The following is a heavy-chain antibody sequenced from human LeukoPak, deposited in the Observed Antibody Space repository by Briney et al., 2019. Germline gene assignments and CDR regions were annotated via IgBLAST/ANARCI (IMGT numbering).Heavy chain of an antibody. CDR2: IYYSGST. Sequence: PSETLSLTCTVSGGSISSSSYYWGWIRQPPGKGLEWIGSIYYSGSTYYNPSLKSRVTISVDTSKNQFSLKLSSVTAADTAVYYCAIRSIAVATWVMDVWGKGTTVTVSS. D-gene: IGHD6-19*01. J-gene: IGHJ6*03. CDR1: GGSISSSSYY. V-gene: IGHV4-39*07. CDR3: AIRSIAVATWVMDV.